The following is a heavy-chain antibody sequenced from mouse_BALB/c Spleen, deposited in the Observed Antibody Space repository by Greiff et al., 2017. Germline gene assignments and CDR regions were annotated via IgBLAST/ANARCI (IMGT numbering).Heavy chain of an antibody. CDR3: ARHRDYYGSSYEDY. CDR2: ISSGGGST. D-gene: IGHD1-1*01. CDR1: GFAFSSYD. J-gene: IGHJ2*01. Sequence: EVMLVESGGGLVKPGGSLKLSCAASGFAFSSYDMSWVRQTPEKRLEWVAYISSGGGSTYYPDTVKGRFTISRDNAKNTLYLQMSSLKSEDTAMYYCARHRDYYGSSYEDYWGQGTTLTVSS. V-gene: IGHV5-12-1*01.